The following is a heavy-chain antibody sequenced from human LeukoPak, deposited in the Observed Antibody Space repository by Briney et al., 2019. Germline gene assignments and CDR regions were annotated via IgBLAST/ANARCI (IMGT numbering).Heavy chain of an antibody. V-gene: IGHV3-11*05. Sequence: GGSLRLSCVASGFSFSDYYMSWIRQAPGKGLEWVSYISSSGSHTNYADSVTGRFTISRNNAKKSLHLQMNSLRAEDTAVYYRARDPQVSYWGQGALVTVSS. CDR1: GFSFSDYY. J-gene: IGHJ4*02. CDR2: ISSSGSHT. CDR3: ARDPQVSY.